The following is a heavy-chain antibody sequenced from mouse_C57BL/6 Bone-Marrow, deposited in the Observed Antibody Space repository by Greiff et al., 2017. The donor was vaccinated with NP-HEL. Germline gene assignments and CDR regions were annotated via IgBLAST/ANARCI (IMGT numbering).Heavy chain of an antibody. CDR2: IDPENGDT. V-gene: IGHV14-4*01. J-gene: IGHJ4*01. CDR3: TTGVSSPYAMDY. Sequence: EVKLMESGAELVRPGASVKLSCTVSGFNINDDYMHWVKQRPEQGLAWIGWIDPENGDTEYASKFQGKATITADTASNTAYLQLSILTSDDTAVYYWTTGVSSPYAMDYWGQGTAVTGSS. CDR1: GFNINDDY. D-gene: IGHD1-1*01.